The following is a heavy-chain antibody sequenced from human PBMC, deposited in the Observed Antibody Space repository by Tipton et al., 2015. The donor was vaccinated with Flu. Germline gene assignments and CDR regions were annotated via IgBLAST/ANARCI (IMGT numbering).Heavy chain of an antibody. CDR3: ARRGVRELPFDP. CDR2: IYYSGST. Sequence: LRLSCTVSGGSISSSSYYWGWIRQPPRKGLEWIGSIYYSGSTYYNPSLKSRVTISVDTSKNQFSLKLSSVTAADTAVYYCARRGVRELPFDPWGQGTLVTVSS. J-gene: IGHJ5*02. CDR1: GGSISSSSYY. D-gene: IGHD1-26*01. V-gene: IGHV4-39*01.